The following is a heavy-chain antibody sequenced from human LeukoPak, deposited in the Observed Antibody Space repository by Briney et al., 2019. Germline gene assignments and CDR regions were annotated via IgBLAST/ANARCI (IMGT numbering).Heavy chain of an antibody. V-gene: IGHV3-21*01. J-gene: IGHJ5*02. CDR1: GFTFSSYS. CDR2: ISSGSSYI. Sequence: GGSLRPSCAASGFTFSSYSMNWIRQAPGKGLEWVSSISSGSSYIYYADSVKGRFTISRDNAKNSLYLQMNSLRAEDTAVYYCARDIRFDPWGQGTLVTVSS. CDR3: ARDIRFDP.